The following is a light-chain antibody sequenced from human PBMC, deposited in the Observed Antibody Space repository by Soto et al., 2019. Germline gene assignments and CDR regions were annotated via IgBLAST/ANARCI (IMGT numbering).Light chain of an antibody. J-gene: IGLJ1*01. V-gene: IGLV2-11*01. Sequence: QSALTQPRSVSGSPGQSVTISCTGTSSDVGGYNYVSWYQQHPGKAPKLMIYDVSKRPSGVPDRFSGSKSGNTASLTISGLQAEDEADYYCCSYAGTRDVFGTGTKVTV. CDR2: DVS. CDR1: SSDVGGYNY. CDR3: CSYAGTRDV.